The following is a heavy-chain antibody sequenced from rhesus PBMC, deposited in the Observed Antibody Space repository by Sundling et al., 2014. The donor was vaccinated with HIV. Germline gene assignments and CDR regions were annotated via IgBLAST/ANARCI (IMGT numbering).Heavy chain of an antibody. V-gene: IGHV4-80*01. Sequence: QVQLQESGPGLVRPSETLSLSCTVSGASISDYWWSWIRQPPGKGLEWIGEIHGNSGNTNYNPSLKSRVTFSRDTSKNQFSLRLNSVTAADTAVYFCATDLELSNDYAGYWGQGVLVSVSS. CDR2: IHGNSGNT. CDR3: ATDLELSNDYAGY. J-gene: IGHJ4*01. CDR1: GASISDYW. D-gene: IGHD4-29*01.